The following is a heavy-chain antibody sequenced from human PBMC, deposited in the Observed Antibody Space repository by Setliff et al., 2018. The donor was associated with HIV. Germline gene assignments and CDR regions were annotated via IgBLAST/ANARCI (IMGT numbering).Heavy chain of an antibody. CDR3: ARTHYNFNLLEYYYYYYMDV. CDR1: GGSISTGGYY. J-gene: IGHJ6*03. V-gene: IGHV4-31*03. Sequence: PSETLSLTCTVSGGSISTGGYYWSWIRQHPGKGLEWIGYIYSSGTKYYNPSLKSRLAISLDTSKNQFSLNLKSVTAADTAVYYCARTHYNFNLLEYYYYYYMDVWGKGTTVTVSS. CDR2: IYSSGTK. D-gene: IGHD3-3*01.